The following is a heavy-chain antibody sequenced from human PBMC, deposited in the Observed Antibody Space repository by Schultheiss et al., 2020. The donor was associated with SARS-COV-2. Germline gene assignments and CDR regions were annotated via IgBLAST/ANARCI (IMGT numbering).Heavy chain of an antibody. CDR3: ARNGAARDGSGFFFGF. V-gene: IGHV1-18*01. J-gene: IGHJ4*02. CDR2: ISAYNGNT. CDR1: GGTFSSYA. Sequence: ASVKVSCKASGGTFSSYAISWVRQAPGQGLEWMGWISAYNGNTNYAQKFQGRVTLTADTSTSTAYMELRSLRSDDTAVYFCARNGAARDGSGFFFGFWGQGTLVTVSS. D-gene: IGHD3-22*01.